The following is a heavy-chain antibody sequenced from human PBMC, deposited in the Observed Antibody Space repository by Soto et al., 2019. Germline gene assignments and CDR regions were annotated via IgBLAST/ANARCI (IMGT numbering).Heavy chain of an antibody. CDR2: IIPIFGTA. D-gene: IGHD2-21*02. Sequence: QVQLVQSGAEVKKPGSSVKVSCKASGGTFSSYAISWVRQAPGQGLEWMGGIIPIFGTANYAQKFQGRVTITADESTSTDYMELSSLRSEDTAVYYCARDGLGVVTAGIRFDPWGQGTLVTVSS. J-gene: IGHJ5*02. CDR1: GGTFSSYA. V-gene: IGHV1-69*12. CDR3: ARDGLGVVTAGIRFDP.